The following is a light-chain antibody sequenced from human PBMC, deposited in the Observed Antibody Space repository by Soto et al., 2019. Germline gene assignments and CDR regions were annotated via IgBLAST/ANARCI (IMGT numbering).Light chain of an antibody. J-gene: IGLJ1*01. Sequence: QSVMTQPNSASGTPGQRVTISCSGSSSNIGSNYVYWYQQLPRTAPKLLIYSNSKRPSGVPERFSGSKSGTSASLAITGLRSDDVADYYCAAWDDSLRGYVFATGTKVTVL. CDR1: SSNIGSNY. CDR3: AAWDDSLRGYV. V-gene: IGLV1-47*02. CDR2: SNS.